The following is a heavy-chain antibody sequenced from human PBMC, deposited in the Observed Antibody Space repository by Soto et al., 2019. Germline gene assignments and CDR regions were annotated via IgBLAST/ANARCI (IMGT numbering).Heavy chain of an antibody. Sequence: ASVKVSCKASGYTFTSYDINWVRQATGQGLEWMGWMNPNSGNTGYAQKFQGRVTMTRNTSISTAYMELSSLRSEDTAVYYCARGLHYDFWSGYRPIYYYYMDVWGKGTTVTVSS. CDR1: GYTFTSYD. CDR3: ARGLHYDFWSGYRPIYYYYMDV. J-gene: IGHJ6*03. D-gene: IGHD3-3*01. V-gene: IGHV1-8*01. CDR2: MNPNSGNT.